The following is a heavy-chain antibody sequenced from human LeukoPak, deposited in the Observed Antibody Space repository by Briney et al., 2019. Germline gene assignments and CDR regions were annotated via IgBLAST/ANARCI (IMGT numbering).Heavy chain of an antibody. V-gene: IGHV3-9*01. Sequence: GRSLRLSCAASGFTFDDYAMHWVRQAPGKGLEWVSGISWNSGSIGYADSVEGRFTISRDNAKNSLYLQMNSLRAEDTALYYCAKALPYYYDSSGYAFDIWGQGTMVTVSS. CDR2: ISWNSGSI. CDR3: AKALPYYYDSSGYAFDI. J-gene: IGHJ3*02. D-gene: IGHD3-22*01. CDR1: GFTFDDYA.